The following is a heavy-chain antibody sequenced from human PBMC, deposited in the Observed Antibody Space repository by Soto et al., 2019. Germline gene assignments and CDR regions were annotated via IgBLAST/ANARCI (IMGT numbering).Heavy chain of an antibody. CDR1: GGSISSGGYY. V-gene: IGHV4-31*03. D-gene: IGHD1-26*01. CDR2: IYYSGST. Sequence: PSETLSLTCTVSGGSISSGGYYWSWIRQHPGKGLEWIGYIYYSGSTYYNPSLKSRVTISVDTSKNQFSLKLSSVTAADTAVYYCARDTSVSILAYSGSYGYFDLWGRATLLTVSS. J-gene: IGHJ2*01. CDR3: ARDTSVSILAYSGSYGYFDL.